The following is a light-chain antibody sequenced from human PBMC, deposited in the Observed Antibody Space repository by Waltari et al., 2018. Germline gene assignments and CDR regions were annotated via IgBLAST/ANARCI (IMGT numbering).Light chain of an antibody. CDR2: NNN. CDR1: NSHIGTNP. Sequence: QSVLTQPPSASGTPGQRVSISCSGTNSHIGTNPVNWFQQIPGTAPKLLIYNNNLRPSGVSDRISASKSGTSASLAISGLQSEDEATYYCAAWDGSLHGPVFGGGTKLTVL. CDR3: AAWDGSLHGPV. J-gene: IGLJ3*02. V-gene: IGLV1-44*01.